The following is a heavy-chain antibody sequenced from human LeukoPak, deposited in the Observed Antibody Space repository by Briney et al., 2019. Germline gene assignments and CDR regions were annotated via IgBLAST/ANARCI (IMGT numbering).Heavy chain of an antibody. CDR2: INHSGST. J-gene: IGHJ4*02. CDR3: ARLTGFQLIPF. CDR1: GGSFSGYY. Sequence: PSETLSLTCAVYGGSFSGYYWSWIRQPPGKGLEWIGEINHSGSTNYNPSLKSRVTISVDTSKNQFSLKLSSVAAADTAVYYCARLTGFQLIPFWGQGTLVTVSS. D-gene: IGHD3-9*01. V-gene: IGHV4-34*01.